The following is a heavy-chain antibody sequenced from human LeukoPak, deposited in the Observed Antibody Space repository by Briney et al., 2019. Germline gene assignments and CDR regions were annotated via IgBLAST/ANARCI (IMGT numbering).Heavy chain of an antibody. Sequence: SQTLSLTCDVSGDSVSSQSGAWNWVRQSPSRGLEWLGRTYYRSKWYVDYAESMEGRISISQDTSKNQYSLHLNSVTPEDTAVYYCARDLGSAGWHTFDYWGQGTLVTVSS. CDR2: TYYRSKWYV. V-gene: IGHV6-1*01. J-gene: IGHJ4*02. CDR1: GDSVSSQSGA. D-gene: IGHD6-19*01. CDR3: ARDLGSAGWHTFDY.